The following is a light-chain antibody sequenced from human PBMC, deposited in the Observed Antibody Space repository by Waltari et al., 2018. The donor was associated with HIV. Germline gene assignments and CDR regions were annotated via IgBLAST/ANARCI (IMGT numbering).Light chain of an antibody. J-gene: IGLJ2*01. CDR2: GNS. CDR1: SSNIGAGYD. V-gene: IGLV1-40*01. Sequence: QSELTPPPSVSAAPGPRVPISCTGRSSNIGAGYDVLWYQQVPGRAPKVVIYGNSNRPSGVPDRFSGSKSGSSASLVITGLQSEDEADYYCQSYDSNLSGLFGGGTKVTVL. CDR3: QSYDSNLSGL.